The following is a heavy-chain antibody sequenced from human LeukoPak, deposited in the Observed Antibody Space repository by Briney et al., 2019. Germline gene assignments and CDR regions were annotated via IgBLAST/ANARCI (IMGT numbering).Heavy chain of an antibody. V-gene: IGHV3-23*01. CDR1: GFTFSSYA. CDR2: ISGSGGST. J-gene: IGHJ4*02. CDR3: AKAGDFWSGYYNFDY. Sequence: GGSLRLSCAASGFTFSSYAMSWVRQAPGKGLEWVSAISGSGGSTYYADSVKGRFTISRDNSKNTLYLQMNSLRAEDTAVYYCAKAGDFWSGYYNFDYWGQGTLVTASS. D-gene: IGHD3-3*01.